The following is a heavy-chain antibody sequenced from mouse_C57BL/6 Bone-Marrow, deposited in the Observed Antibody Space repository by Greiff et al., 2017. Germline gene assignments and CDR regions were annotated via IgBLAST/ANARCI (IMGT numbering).Heavy chain of an antibody. J-gene: IGHJ2*01. CDR2: IDPEIGGT. Sequence: VQLQQSGAELVRPGASVKLSCTASGFNIKDDYIHWVKQRPGQGLEWIGWIDPEIGGTEYASKFQSKATITSDTSSNTAYLQLSSLTSEDTAVYYCSSFDGNYFDFWGQGTPLTVAS. D-gene: IGHD2-3*01. V-gene: IGHV14-4*01. CDR3: SSFDGNYFDF. CDR1: GFNIKDDY.